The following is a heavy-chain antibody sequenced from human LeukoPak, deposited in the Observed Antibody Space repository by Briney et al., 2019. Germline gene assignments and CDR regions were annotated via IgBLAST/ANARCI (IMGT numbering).Heavy chain of an antibody. J-gene: IGHJ4*02. CDR1: GFTFSDYY. Sequence: GSLRLSCAASGFTFSDYYMSWIRQPPGKGLEWIGNIYYSGSTYYNPSLKSRVTISVDTSKNQFSLKLSSVTAADTAVYYCARLFDDYDSSGFSIDYWGQGTLVTVSS. V-gene: IGHV4-34*01. CDR3: ARLFDDYDSSGFSIDY. CDR2: IYYSGST. D-gene: IGHD3-22*01.